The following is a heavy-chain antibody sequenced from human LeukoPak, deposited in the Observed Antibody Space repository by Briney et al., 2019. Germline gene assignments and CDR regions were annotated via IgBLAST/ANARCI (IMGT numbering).Heavy chain of an antibody. CDR3: ASMTGSGNRAFDI. V-gene: IGHV5-51*01. J-gene: IGHJ3*02. D-gene: IGHD3-10*01. Sequence: GESLKISCKGSGYSFTSYWIGWVRQMPGKGLECMGIIYPGDSDTRYSPSFQGQVTISADKSITTAYLQWSSLKASDTAIYYCASMTGSGNRAFDIWGQGTMVTVSS. CDR1: GYSFTSYW. CDR2: IYPGDSDT.